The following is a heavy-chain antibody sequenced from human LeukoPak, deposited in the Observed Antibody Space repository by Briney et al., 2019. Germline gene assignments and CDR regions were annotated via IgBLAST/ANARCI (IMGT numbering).Heavy chain of an antibody. CDR2: IYSGGST. D-gene: IGHD6-13*01. Sequence: GGSLRLSCAASGFTVSSNYMSWVRQAPGKGLEWVSVIYSGGSTYYADSVKGRFTISRDNSKNTLYLQMNSLRAEDTAVYYCAKLPLPIAAAGTIGYWGQGTLVTVSS. CDR3: AKLPLPIAAAGTIGY. CDR1: GFTVSSNY. V-gene: IGHV3-53*01. J-gene: IGHJ4*02.